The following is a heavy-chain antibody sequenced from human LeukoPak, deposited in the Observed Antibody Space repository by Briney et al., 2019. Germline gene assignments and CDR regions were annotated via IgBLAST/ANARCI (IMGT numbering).Heavy chain of an antibody. V-gene: IGHV1-2*02. Sequence: ASVKVSCKASGYTFTGYYMRWVRQAPGQGLEWMGWINPNSGGTNYAQKFQGRVTMTRDTSISTAYMELSWLRSDDTAVYYCASDPPRPAPGTHDYWGQGTLVTVSS. D-gene: IGHD1-26*01. J-gene: IGHJ4*02. CDR3: ASDPPRPAPGTHDY. CDR1: GYTFTGYY. CDR2: INPNSGGT.